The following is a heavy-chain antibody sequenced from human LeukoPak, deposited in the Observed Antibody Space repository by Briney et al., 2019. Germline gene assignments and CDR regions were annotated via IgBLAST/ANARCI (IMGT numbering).Heavy chain of an antibody. J-gene: IGHJ4*02. CDR3: ARACSRSYSHFDD. V-gene: IGHV4-4*09. D-gene: IGHD1-26*01. CDR2: IYTSGST. CDR1: GGSISGYY. Sequence: SETLSLTCTVSGGSISGYYWSWIRQPPGKGLEWIGYIYTSGSTNYNPSLKSRVTISVDTSKNQFSLRLSSVTAADTAMYFCARACSRSYSHFDDWGQGTLVTVSS.